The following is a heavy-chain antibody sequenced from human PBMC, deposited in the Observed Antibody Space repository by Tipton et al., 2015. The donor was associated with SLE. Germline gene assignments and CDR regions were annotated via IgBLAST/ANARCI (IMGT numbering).Heavy chain of an antibody. CDR3: ARRIPNYGPGRPADNWFDP. D-gene: IGHD3-10*01. V-gene: IGHV4-39*07. CDR1: GDSISRTSNY. CDR2: IYYSGTT. J-gene: IGHJ5*02. Sequence: TLSLTCTVSGDSISRTSNYWGWIRQPPGKGLEWIGTIYYSGTTYYNPSLKSRATISLDRTKNQFSLKVRSATAADTAVYFCARRIPNYGPGRPADNWFDPWGQGTLVTASS.